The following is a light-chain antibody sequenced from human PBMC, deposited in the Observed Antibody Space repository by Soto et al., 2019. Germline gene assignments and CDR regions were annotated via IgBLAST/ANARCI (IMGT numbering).Light chain of an antibody. V-gene: IGLV2-14*01. Sequence: QSALTQPASVSGSPGQSITISCTGTSSDVGGYNYVSWYQQHPGKAPTLMIYYVSKRPSGVSNRFSGSKSGNTASLTISGLQAEDEADYYCSSYTSSSTLYGFGTGTKVTVL. CDR3: SSYTSSSTLYG. J-gene: IGLJ1*01. CDR2: YVS. CDR1: SSDVGGYNY.